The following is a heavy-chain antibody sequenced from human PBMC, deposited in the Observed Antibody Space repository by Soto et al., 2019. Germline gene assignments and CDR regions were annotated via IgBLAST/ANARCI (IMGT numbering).Heavy chain of an antibody. Sequence: SDTPSLTYTVPGGSDHIGTYYWSWIRQPLGKGLEWIGFIHYSGSTNYNPSLKGRVTMSVGTSKNQFSLKLTSVNTADTASYYCTRGGDPYKTGHWGQGTLVTVS. J-gene: IGHJ4*02. CDR3: TRGGDPYKTGH. D-gene: IGHD2-21*01. CDR2: IHYSGST. V-gene: IGHV4-61*01. CDR1: GGSDHIGTYY.